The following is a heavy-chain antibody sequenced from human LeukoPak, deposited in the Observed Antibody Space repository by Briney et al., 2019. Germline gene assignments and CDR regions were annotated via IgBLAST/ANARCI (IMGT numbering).Heavy chain of an antibody. CDR3: AKGAPYDILTGSFDY. D-gene: IGHD3-9*01. Sequence: HPGGSLRLSCAASGFTFDDYAMRWVRQAPGKGLEWVSGISWNSGSIGYADSVKGRFTISRDNAKNSLYLQMNSLRAEDTALYYCAKGAPYDILTGSFDYWGQGTLVTVSS. CDR1: GFTFDDYA. V-gene: IGHV3-9*01. CDR2: ISWNSGSI. J-gene: IGHJ4*02.